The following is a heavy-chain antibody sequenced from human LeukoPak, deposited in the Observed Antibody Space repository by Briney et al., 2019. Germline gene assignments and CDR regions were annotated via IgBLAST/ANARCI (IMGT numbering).Heavy chain of an antibody. CDR1: GFAFNSQT. CDR3: ARGGFRHFDP. Sequence: PGESLRLFCAASGFAFNSQTMSWVRQAPGKGLEWVASIKEDEIEIHYVDSVKGRFTISRDNAKDSLYLQMNSLRVEDTAVYYCARGGFRHFDPWGQGTLVTVSS. V-gene: IGHV3-7*01. J-gene: IGHJ5*02. D-gene: IGHD3-22*01. CDR2: IKEDEIEI.